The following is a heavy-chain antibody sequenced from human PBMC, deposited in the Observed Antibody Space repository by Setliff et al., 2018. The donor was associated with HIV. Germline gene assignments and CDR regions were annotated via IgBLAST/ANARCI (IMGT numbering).Heavy chain of an antibody. D-gene: IGHD3-16*01. CDR1: GGSISSGGYY. Sequence: SETLSLTCTVSGGSISSGGYYWSWIRHHPGKGLEWIGYIHYSGNTYYNPSLKSRLTISVDTSKKQFSLKLSSVTAADTAVYFCARLGYVTFDFDYWGQGTLVTVSS. V-gene: IGHV4-31*03. CDR3: ARLGYVTFDFDY. CDR2: IHYSGNT. J-gene: IGHJ4*02.